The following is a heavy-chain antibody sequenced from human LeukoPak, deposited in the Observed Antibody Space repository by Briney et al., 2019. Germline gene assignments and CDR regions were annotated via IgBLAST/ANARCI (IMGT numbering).Heavy chain of an antibody. D-gene: IGHD2/OR15-2a*01. J-gene: IGHJ4*02. CDR3: ARGPQYNFDY. V-gene: IGHV1-2*02. Sequence: ASVKVSCKSSGYTFIGYYMHWVRQAPGQGLEWMGWINPISGGTNYAQKFQDRVTMTRDTSISTAYMELSGLRSDDTAVYYCARGPQYNFDYWGQGTLVTVSS. CDR1: GYTFIGYY. CDR2: INPISGGT.